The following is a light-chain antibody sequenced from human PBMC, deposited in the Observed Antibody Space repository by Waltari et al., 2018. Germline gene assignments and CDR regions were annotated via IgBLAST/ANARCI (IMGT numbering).Light chain of an antibody. CDR1: QSVSRT. J-gene: IGKJ1*01. CDR3: QKYGTLPAT. CDR2: DAA. Sequence: EIVLTQSPGTLSLSPGERATLSCRASQSVSRTLAWYQQKPGQAPRLLIYDAATRATGITDRFSGSGVGIDFSLTISRLEPEDFAVYYCQKYGTLPATFGQGTTVEIK. V-gene: IGKV3-20*01.